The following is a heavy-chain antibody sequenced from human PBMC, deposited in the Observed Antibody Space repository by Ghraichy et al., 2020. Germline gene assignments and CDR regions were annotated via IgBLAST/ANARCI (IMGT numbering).Heavy chain of an antibody. V-gene: IGHV4-34*01. CDR1: GGSFSGYY. D-gene: IGHD1-26*01. J-gene: IGHJ6*03. CDR3: ARVNRGGYSGSYYNYYYYMDV. Sequence: SETLSLTCAVYGGSFSGYYWSWIRQPPGKGLEWIGEINHSGSTNYNPSLKSRVTISVDTSKNQFSLKLSSVTAADTAVYYCARVNRGGYSGSYYNYYYYMDVWGKGSTVTVSS. CDR2: INHSGST.